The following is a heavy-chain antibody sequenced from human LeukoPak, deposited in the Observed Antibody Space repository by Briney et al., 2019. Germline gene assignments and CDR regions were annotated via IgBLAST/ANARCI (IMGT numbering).Heavy chain of an antibody. D-gene: IGHD3-22*01. J-gene: IGHJ4*02. CDR1: GGSISSGGYS. V-gene: IGHV4-30-2*01. Sequence: PSQTLSLTCAVSGGSISSGGYSWSWIRQPPGKGLEWIGYINHSGSTNYNPSLKSRVTISVDTSKNQFSLKLSSVTAADTAVYYCARGGMRGYYYGAVYFDYWGQGTLVTVSS. CDR3: ARGGMRGYYYGAVYFDY. CDR2: INHSGST.